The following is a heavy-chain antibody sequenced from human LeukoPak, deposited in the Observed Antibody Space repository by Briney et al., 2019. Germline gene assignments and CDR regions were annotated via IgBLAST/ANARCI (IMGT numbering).Heavy chain of an antibody. V-gene: IGHV1-2*02. CDR1: GYTFTGYY. J-gene: IGHJ4*02. CDR2: INPNSGGT. Sequence: ASVKVSCKASGYTFTGYYMHWVRQAPGQGLEWTGWINPNSGGTNYAQKFQGRVTMTRDTSISTAYMELSRLRSDDTAVYYCARVSRYSYGRYFDYWGQGTLVTVSS. D-gene: IGHD5-18*01. CDR3: ARVSRYSYGRYFDY.